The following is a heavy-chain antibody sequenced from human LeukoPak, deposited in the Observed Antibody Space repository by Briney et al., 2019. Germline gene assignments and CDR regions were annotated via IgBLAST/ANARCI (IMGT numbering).Heavy chain of an antibody. CDR2: ISAYNGNT. V-gene: IGHV1-18*01. D-gene: IGHD2-2*01. CDR3: ARDPGYCSSTSCLNYYYGMDV. CDR1: GYTFTSYG. Sequence: ASVKVSCKASGYTFTSYGISWVRQAPGQGLEWMGWISAYNGNTNYAQKLQGRVTMTTDTSTSTAYMELRSLRSDDTAVYYCARDPGYCSSTSCLNYYYGMDVWGQGTTVTVSS. J-gene: IGHJ6*02.